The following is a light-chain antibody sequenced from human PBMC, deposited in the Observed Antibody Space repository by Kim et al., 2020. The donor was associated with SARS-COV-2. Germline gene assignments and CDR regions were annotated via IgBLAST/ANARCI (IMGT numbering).Light chain of an antibody. CDR2: AAS. J-gene: IGKJ4*01. Sequence: DIQLTQSPSFLSASVGDRVTITCRASQDISTFLAWYQQKPGKAPKLLIYAASTLHSGVPSTFSGSGPGTEFTLTISSLQPEDFATYYCQQLDSYPQVTFGGGTKVDIK. CDR3: QQLDSYPQVT. V-gene: IGKV1-9*01. CDR1: QDISTF.